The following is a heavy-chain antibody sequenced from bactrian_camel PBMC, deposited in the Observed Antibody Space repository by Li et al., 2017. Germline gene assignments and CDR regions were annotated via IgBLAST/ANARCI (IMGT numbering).Heavy chain of an antibody. V-gene: IGHV3S53*01. CDR2: IDTRGSV. CDR3: AAASEAFRSSDAGCPASRVGGFGYNI. D-gene: IGHD5*01. CDR1: GYIDSDYC. Sequence: HVQLVESGGGSVQAGGSLRLSCVASGYIDSDYCMAWFRQPPGKSREGVAAIDTRGSVTIADSVKGRFSISKDNAKKNLYLQMNSLKPEDTAMYYCAAASEAFRSSDAGCPASRVGGFGYNIWGLGTQVTVS. J-gene: IGHJ4*01.